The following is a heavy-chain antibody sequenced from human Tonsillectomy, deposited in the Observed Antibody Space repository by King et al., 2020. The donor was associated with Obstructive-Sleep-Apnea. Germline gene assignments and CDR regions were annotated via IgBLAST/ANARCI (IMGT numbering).Heavy chain of an antibody. J-gene: IGHJ4*02. Sequence: VQLVESGGGVVQPGRSLRLSCAASGFAFSNYGMHWVRQAPGKGLEWVAVISYDGINNYYADSVKGRFTISRDNSKNTLYLQMNSLRVEDTAVYYCAKAQYTTSWSPPFDYWGQGTLVTVSS. CDR2: ISYDGINN. CDR3: AKAQYTTSWSPPFDY. CDR1: GFAFSNYG. D-gene: IGHD6-13*01. V-gene: IGHV3-30*18.